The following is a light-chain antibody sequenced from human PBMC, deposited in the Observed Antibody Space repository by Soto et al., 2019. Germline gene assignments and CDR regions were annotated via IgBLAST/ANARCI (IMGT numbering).Light chain of an antibody. J-gene: IGLJ1*01. CDR1: SSDVGAYDF. Sequence: QSALTQPPSASGSPGQSVTISCTGTSSDVGAYDFVSWYQQHPGEAPKLMIYEVTKRPSGVPVRFSGSKSGNTASLTVSGLQTEDEADYYCSSFAKSNNFVFGTGTKVTVL. CDR3: SSFAKSNNFV. V-gene: IGLV2-8*01. CDR2: EVT.